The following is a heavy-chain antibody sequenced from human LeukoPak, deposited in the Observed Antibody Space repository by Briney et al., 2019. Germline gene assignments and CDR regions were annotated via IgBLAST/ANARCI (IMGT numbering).Heavy chain of an antibody. CDR3: ARGIHSGSSGPYYFDY. D-gene: IGHD1-26*01. CDR1: GYTFTNYG. Sequence: GASVKVSCKTSGYTFTNYGISWVRQAPGQGLEWMGWISAYNGHTNYAQKLQDRVTMTTDTSTSTAYMELRSLRSDDTAVFYCARGIHSGSSGPYYFDYWGQGTLVTVSS. J-gene: IGHJ4*02. V-gene: IGHV1-18*01. CDR2: ISAYNGHT.